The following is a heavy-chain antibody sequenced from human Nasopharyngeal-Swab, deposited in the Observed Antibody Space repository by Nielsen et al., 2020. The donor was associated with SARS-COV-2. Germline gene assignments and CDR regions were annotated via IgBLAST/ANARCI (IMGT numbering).Heavy chain of an antibody. J-gene: IGHJ5*02. D-gene: IGHD2-15*01. CDR2: MNPNSGNT. CDR3: ARSQYCSGGSCYSGNWFDP. V-gene: IGHV1-8*01. Sequence: WVRQAPGQGLEWMGWMNPNSGNTGYAQKFQGRVTMTRNTSISTAYMELSSLRSEDTAVYYCARSQYCSGGSCYSGNWFDPWGQGTLVTVSS.